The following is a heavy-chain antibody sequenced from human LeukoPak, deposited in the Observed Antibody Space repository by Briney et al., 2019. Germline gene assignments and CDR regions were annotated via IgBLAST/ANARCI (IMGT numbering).Heavy chain of an antibody. D-gene: IGHD2-21*02. CDR2: IYHSGST. CDR1: GGSFSGYY. Sequence: SETLSLTCAVYGGSFSGYYWSWVRQPPGKGLEWIGEIYHSGSTNYNPSLKSRVTISVDKSKNQFSLKLSSVTAADTAVYYCARGGLLSAFDYWGQGTLVTVSS. CDR3: ARGGLLSAFDY. V-gene: IGHV4-34*01. J-gene: IGHJ4*02.